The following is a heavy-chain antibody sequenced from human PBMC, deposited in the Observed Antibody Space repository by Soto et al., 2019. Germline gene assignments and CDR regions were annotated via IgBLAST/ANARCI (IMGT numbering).Heavy chain of an antibody. J-gene: IGHJ5*02. CDR2: IYYSGST. CDR1: GGSISSYY. D-gene: IGHD2-2*01. Sequence: SETLSLTCTVSGGSISSYYWSWIRQPPGKGLEWIGYIYYSGSTNYNPSLKSRVTISVDTSKNQFSLKLSSVTAADTAVYYCARLTLGYCSSTSCYPSWFDPWGQGTLVTVS. V-gene: IGHV4-59*08. CDR3: ARLTLGYCSSTSCYPSWFDP.